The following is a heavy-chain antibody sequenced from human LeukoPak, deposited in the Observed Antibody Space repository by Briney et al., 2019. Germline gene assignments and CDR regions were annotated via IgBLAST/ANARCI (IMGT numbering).Heavy chain of an antibody. CDR2: IIPIFGTA. CDR1: GGTFSSYA. J-gene: IGHJ3*02. D-gene: IGHD2-15*01. Sequence: SVKVSCKASGGTFSSYAISWVRQAPGQGLEWMGGIIPIFGTANYAQKFQGRVTITADESTSTAYMELSSLRSEDTAVYYCAVLSRDIVVVVAATLRSDAFDIWGQGTMVTVSS. V-gene: IGHV1-69*13. CDR3: AVLSRDIVVVVAATLRSDAFDI.